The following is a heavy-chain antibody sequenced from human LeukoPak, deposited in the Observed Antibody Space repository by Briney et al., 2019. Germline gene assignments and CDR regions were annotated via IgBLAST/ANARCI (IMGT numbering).Heavy chain of an antibody. D-gene: IGHD4-17*01. J-gene: IGHJ6*03. CDR2: ITWDGHTT. CDR1: GFTFHDYA. CDR3: ARDRPGLRIDYYYYMDV. V-gene: IGHV3-43D*03. Sequence: GGSLRLSCVASGFTFHDYAMHWVRQTPGKGLEWVSLITWDGHTTYYADSVKGRFTISRDNAKNSLYLQMNSLRAEDTAVYYCARDRPGLRIDYYYYMDVWGKGTTVTVSS.